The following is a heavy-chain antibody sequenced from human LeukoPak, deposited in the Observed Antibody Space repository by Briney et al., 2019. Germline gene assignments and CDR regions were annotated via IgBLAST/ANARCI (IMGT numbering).Heavy chain of an antibody. Sequence: GGSLRLSCAASAFTFSTFGMNWVRQAPGKGLEWVSSISPSSSHIYYADSLKGRFTISRDNAKNSLYLQMNSLRVEDTAVYYCARGSSTWHLDYWGQGTLVTVSS. CDR3: ARGSSTWHLDY. CDR2: ISPSSSHI. V-gene: IGHV3-21*01. D-gene: IGHD6-13*01. CDR1: AFTFSTFG. J-gene: IGHJ4*02.